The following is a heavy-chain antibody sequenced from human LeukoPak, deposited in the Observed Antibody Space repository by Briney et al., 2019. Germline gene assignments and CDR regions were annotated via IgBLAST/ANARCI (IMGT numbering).Heavy chain of an antibody. CDR3: AILLNDYGDYYCDY. V-gene: IGHV3-23*01. J-gene: IGHJ4*02. CDR2: LRGRGGST. D-gene: IGHD4-17*01. CDR1: GFTFSIYA. Sequence: GGSLRLSCAASGFTFSIYAMSWVRQAPGKGLEWVSALRGRGGSTYYADSVKGRFTISRDNSKNTLYLQVNSLRAEDTAVYYCAILLNDYGDYYCDYGGRGTLVTVSS.